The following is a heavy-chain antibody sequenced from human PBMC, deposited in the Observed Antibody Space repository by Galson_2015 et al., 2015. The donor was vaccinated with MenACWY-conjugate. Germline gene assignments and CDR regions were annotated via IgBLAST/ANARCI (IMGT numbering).Heavy chain of an antibody. V-gene: IGHV3-53*01. J-gene: IGHJ5*02. CDR2: VDRVGAT. CDR1: GFSVTDTC. D-gene: IGHD2-8*01. Sequence: SLRLSCAVSGFSVTDTCLSWVRQAPGKGPEWIAMVDRVGATIYADSVRGRFTVSRDNFKNTVILQMNSLRAEDTAVYQCSRGYDWCSYFRAWGQGAQVTVSS. CDR3: SRGYDWCSYFRA.